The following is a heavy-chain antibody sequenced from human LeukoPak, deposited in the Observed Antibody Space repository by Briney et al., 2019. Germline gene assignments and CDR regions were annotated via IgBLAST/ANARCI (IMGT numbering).Heavy chain of an antibody. J-gene: IGHJ1*01. D-gene: IGHD2-2*01. CDR2: TIAIFGTP. CDR1: GGTLNSYT. V-gene: IGHV1-69*05. CDR3: ARGWDCDTTNCYLLQD. Sequence: SVKVSCKASGGTLNSYTFSWVRQAPGQGLEWMGGTIAIFGTPNYAQRFQDRVSITKDESTNTVYMELSNLRSDDTAVYYCARGWDCDTTNCYLLQDWGQGTLVIVSS.